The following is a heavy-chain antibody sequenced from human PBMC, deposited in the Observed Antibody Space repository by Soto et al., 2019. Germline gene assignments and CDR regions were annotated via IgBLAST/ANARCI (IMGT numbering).Heavy chain of an antibody. CDR3: VRQATTSWSY. CDR2: IYYTGNT. D-gene: IGHD2-2*01. CDR1: GGSISSTNW. Sequence: PSETLSLTCAVSGGSISSTNWWNWIRQPPGKGLEWIGSIYYTGNTYYSPSLKSRVTISLDASMNQFSLRLTSVSVADTAMYYCVRQATTSWSYWGQGTLVTVSS. V-gene: IGHV4-39*01. J-gene: IGHJ4*01.